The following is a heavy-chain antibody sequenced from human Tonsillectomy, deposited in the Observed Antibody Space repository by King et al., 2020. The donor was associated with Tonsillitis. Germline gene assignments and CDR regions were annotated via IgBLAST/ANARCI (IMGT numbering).Heavy chain of an antibody. CDR1: GFTFSSCA. V-gene: IGHV3-23*04. Sequence: VQLVESGGGLVQPGGSLRLSCAASGFTFSSCAMTWVRQAPGMRLEWVSALSGSAGGTYYTDSVTGRFTISRDNSKNTLYLQMNSLRAEDTAVYYCAKGWVEMDAWGQGTLVTVSS. D-gene: IGHD5-24*01. CDR2: LSGSAGGT. J-gene: IGHJ4*02. CDR3: AKGWVEMDA.